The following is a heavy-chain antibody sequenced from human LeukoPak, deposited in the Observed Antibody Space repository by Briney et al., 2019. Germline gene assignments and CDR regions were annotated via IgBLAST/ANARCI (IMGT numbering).Heavy chain of an antibody. V-gene: IGHV4-39*01. CDR1: GGSVSSSSYH. J-gene: IGHJ4*02. D-gene: IGHD1-7*01. CDR3: ARLRYPHGTGNFDY. Sequence: SETLSLACTVSGGSVSSSSYHWGWIRQTPGKGLEWIASVYYRGRTNYNPSFDSRVTISVDTSKNQFSLKVTSVTAADTAVYYCARLRYPHGTGNFDYWGQGTLVTVSS. CDR2: VYYRGRT.